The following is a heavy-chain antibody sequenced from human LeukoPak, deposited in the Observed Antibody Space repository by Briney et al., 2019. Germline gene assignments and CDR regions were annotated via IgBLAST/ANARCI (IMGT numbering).Heavy chain of an antibody. CDR1: GFTFNNYA. J-gene: IGHJ6*03. CDR3: AKDLTDYHYYYIDV. D-gene: IGHD2-21*02. CDR2: ITGSGGHT. Sequence: GGSLRLXCEASGFTFNNYAMAWVRQAPGKGLEWLSGITGSGGHTYYADSVKGRFTSSRDNSKSTLYLQMNSLRAEDTAVYYCAKDLTDYHYYYIDVWGKGTTVTVSS. V-gene: IGHV3-23*01.